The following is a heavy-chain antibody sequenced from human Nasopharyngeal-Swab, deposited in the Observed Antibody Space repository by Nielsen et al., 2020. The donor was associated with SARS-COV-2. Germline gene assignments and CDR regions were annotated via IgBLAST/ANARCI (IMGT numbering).Heavy chain of an antibody. V-gene: IGHV1-18*01. D-gene: IGHD3-22*01. J-gene: IGHJ4*02. CDR3: ARFLGYYDSSGYYYFDY. Sequence: WVRQAPGQRLEWMGWINAGNGNTKYSQKFQGRVTMTTDTSTSTAYMELRSLRSDDTAVYYCARFLGYYDSSGYYYFDYWGQGTLVTVSS. CDR2: INAGNGNT.